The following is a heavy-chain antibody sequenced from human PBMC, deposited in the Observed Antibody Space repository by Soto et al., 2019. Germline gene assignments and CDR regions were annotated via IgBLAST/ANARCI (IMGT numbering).Heavy chain of an antibody. CDR3: ERGLRITGTTAAFDI. Sequence: GGSLRLSCAASGFTFSSYGMHWVRQAPGKGLEWVAVIWYDGSNKYYADSVKGRFTISRDNSKNTLYLQMNSLRAEDTAVYYCERGLRITGTTAAFDIWGQGTMVTVSS. D-gene: IGHD1-7*01. CDR2: IWYDGSNK. CDR1: GFTFSSYG. V-gene: IGHV3-33*01. J-gene: IGHJ3*02.